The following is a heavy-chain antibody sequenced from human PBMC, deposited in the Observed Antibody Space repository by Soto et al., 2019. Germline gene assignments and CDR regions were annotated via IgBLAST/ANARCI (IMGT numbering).Heavy chain of an antibody. J-gene: IGHJ6*02. Sequence: SETLSLTCTVSGGSINSGDYYWSWIRQHPGKGLEWIGYIYYSGSTSYNPSLKSRVTISVDTSKNQFSLNLNSVTAADTAVYYCAREGYNYNGMDVWGQGTTVTVSS. CDR3: AREGYNYNGMDV. CDR2: IYYSGST. CDR1: GGSINSGDYY. V-gene: IGHV4-31*03.